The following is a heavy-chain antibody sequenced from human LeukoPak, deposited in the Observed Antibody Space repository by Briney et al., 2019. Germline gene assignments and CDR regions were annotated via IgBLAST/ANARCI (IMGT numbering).Heavy chain of an antibody. V-gene: IGHV1-69*01. CDR2: TIPIFGTA. CDR1: GGTFSSYA. Sequence: SSVKVSCKASGGTFSSYAISWVRQAPGQGLEWMGGTIPIFGTANYAQKFQGRVTITADESTSTAYMELSSLRSEDTAVYYCARLDEYEYSSGWYGYWGQGTLVTVSS. D-gene: IGHD6-19*01. CDR3: ARLDEYEYSSGWYGY. J-gene: IGHJ4*02.